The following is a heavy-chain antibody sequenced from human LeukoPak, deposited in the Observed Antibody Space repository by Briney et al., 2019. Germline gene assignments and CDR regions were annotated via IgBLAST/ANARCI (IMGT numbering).Heavy chain of an antibody. CDR3: ARDRGRLTIFGVAHH. Sequence: ASVKVSCKASGYNFATYDIHWVRQAPGEGPEWVGCINPNSGDTNYAQKFQGRVTMTRDTSISTAYMELRSLTSDDTAIYYCARDRGRLTIFGVAHHWGQGTVVTVSS. V-gene: IGHV1-2*02. J-gene: IGHJ4*02. D-gene: IGHD3-3*01. CDR1: GYNFATYD. CDR2: INPNSGDT.